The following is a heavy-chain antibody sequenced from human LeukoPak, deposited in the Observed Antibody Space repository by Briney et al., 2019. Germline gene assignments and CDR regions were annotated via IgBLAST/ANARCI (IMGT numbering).Heavy chain of an antibody. J-gene: IGHJ4*02. D-gene: IGHD1-26*01. V-gene: IGHV3-21*01. Sequence: PGGSLRHSCAASGFTFSSYSMNWVRQAPGKGLEWVSSISSSSSYIYYADSVKGRFTISRDNAKNSLYLQMNSLRAEDTAVYYCARDSEWELLGAVDYWGQGTLVTVS. CDR1: GFTFSSYS. CDR2: ISSSSSYI. CDR3: ARDSEWELLGAVDY.